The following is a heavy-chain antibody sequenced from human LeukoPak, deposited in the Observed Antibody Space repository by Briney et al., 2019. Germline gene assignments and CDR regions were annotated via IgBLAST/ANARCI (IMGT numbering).Heavy chain of an antibody. CDR3: TSYYYDSRSWFDP. V-gene: IGHV4-59*01. CDR1: GGSISNYY. Sequence: PSETLSLTCTVSGGSISNYYWIWIRQPPAKGLEWIGYIYYSGSTNYNPSLKSRVTISVDTSKNQFSLKLSSVTAADTAVYYCTSYYYDSRSWFDPWGQGTLVTVSS. D-gene: IGHD3-22*01. CDR2: IYYSGST. J-gene: IGHJ5*02.